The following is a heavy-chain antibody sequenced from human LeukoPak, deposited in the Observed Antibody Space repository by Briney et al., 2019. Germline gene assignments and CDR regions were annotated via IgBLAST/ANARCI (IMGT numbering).Heavy chain of an antibody. CDR2: VSRSGST. V-gene: IGHV4-38-2*02. CDR1: DYFISTGHY. Sequence: SETQSLTCTVSDYFISTGHYWGWIRQPPGKGLEWIGSVSRSGSTYYNPSLKSRVIISIDRSKSQFSLKLPSVTAADTAVYYCARDSLHYDYWSGYYSPFDYWGQGTLVTVSS. J-gene: IGHJ4*02. CDR3: ARDSLHYDYWSGYYSPFDY. D-gene: IGHD3-3*01.